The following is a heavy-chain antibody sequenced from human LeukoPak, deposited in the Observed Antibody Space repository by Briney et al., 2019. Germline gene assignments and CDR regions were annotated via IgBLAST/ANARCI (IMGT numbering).Heavy chain of an antibody. CDR3: AAELRRYGDDFDY. CDR1: GFTFTSSA. J-gene: IGHJ4*02. V-gene: IGHV1-58*02. D-gene: IGHD4-17*01. CDR2: IVVGSGNT. Sequence: ASVKVSCKASGFTFTSSAMQWVRQARGQRLEWIGWIVVGSGNTNYAQKFQERVTITRVMSTSTAYMELSSLRSEDTAVYYCAAELRRYGDDFDYWGQGTLVTVSS.